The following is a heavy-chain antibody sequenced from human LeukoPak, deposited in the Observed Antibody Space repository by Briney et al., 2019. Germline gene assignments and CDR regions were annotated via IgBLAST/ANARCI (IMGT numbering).Heavy chain of an antibody. D-gene: IGHD4-17*01. CDR1: GGSISRYY. J-gene: IGHJ2*01. CDR3: ARDRTTVYWYFDL. CDR2: IYTSGRT. Sequence: SETLSLTCTVSGGSISRYYWSWIRQPAGKGLEWIGRIYTSGRTNYNPSLKSRVTMSVDTSKNQFSLKLSSVTAADTAVYYCARDRTTVYWYFDLWGRGALVTVSS. V-gene: IGHV4-4*07.